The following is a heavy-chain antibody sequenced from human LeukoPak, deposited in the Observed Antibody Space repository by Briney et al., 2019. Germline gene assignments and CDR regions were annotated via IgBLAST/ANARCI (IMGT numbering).Heavy chain of an antibody. CDR1: GGSISSDDYY. Sequence: SETLSLTCTVSGGSISSDDYYWSWIRQPPGKGLEWIGYIYYSGSTSYNPSLKSRITISVDTSKNQCSLRLSSVTAADTAVYFCARDLGTMVRGVFVWGQGTLVTVSS. CDR2: IYYSGST. D-gene: IGHD3-10*01. V-gene: IGHV4-30-4*01. CDR3: ARDLGTMVRGVFV. J-gene: IGHJ4*02.